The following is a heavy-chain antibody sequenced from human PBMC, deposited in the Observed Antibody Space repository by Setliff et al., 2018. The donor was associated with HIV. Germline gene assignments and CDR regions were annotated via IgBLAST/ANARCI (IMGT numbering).Heavy chain of an antibody. Sequence: SETLSLTCNVSGGSISTYYWSWIRQPPGKGLEWLGYVSYCGSTNFNPSLESRLAMSVDMSKNHFSLKLRSVTAADTAVYFCARDLHANYHVVEIWGPGTMVTVSS. D-gene: IGHD2-15*01. CDR3: ARDLHANYHVVEI. CDR2: VSYCGST. V-gene: IGHV4-59*12. J-gene: IGHJ3*02. CDR1: GGSISTYY.